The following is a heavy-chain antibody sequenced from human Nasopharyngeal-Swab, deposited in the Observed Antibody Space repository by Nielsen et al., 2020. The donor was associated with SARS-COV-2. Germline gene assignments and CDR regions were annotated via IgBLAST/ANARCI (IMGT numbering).Heavy chain of an antibody. J-gene: IGHJ4*02. CDR1: GFTVSSNY. Sequence: GALKISCAASGFTVSSNYMSWVRQAPGKGLEWVSVIYSGGSIYYADSVKGRFTISRDNSKNTLYLQMNSLRAEDTAVYYCARDYGDFYFDYWGQGTLVTVSS. CDR3: ARDYGDFYFDY. V-gene: IGHV3-53*01. D-gene: IGHD4-17*01. CDR2: IYSGGSI.